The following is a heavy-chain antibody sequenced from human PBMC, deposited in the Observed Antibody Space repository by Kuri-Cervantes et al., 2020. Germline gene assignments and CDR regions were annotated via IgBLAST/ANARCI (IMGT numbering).Heavy chain of an antibody. Sequence: GGSLRLSCAASGFTFSSYSMNWVRQAPGKGLEWVSYISSSSSTIYYADSVKGRFTISRDNAKNSLYLQMNSLRAEDTALYYCAKQVAAADNYYYYGMDVWGQGTTVTVSS. CDR3: AKQVAAADNYYYYGMDV. J-gene: IGHJ6*02. CDR2: ISSSSSTI. D-gene: IGHD6-13*01. V-gene: IGHV3-48*01. CDR1: GFTFSSYS.